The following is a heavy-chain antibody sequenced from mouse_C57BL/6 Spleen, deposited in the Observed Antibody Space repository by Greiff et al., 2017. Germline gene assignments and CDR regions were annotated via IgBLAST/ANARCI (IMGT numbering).Heavy chain of an antibody. CDR2: IYPGSGNT. V-gene: IGHV1-66*01. J-gene: IGHJ3*01. CDR3: AVYGSSSWFTY. Sequence: QVQLKESGPELVKPGASVKISCKASGYSFTSYYIHWVKQRPGQGLEWIGWIYPGSGNTKYNEKFKGKATLTADTSSSTAYMQLSSLTSEDSAVYYEAVYGSSSWFTYWGQGTLVTVSA. D-gene: IGHD1-1*01. CDR1: GYSFTSYY.